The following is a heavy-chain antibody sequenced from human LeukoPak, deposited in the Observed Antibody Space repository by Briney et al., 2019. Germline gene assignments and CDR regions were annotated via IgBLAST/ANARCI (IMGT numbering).Heavy chain of an antibody. V-gene: IGHV3-30-3*01. CDR3: ARDWSSKYPFYYGMDV. J-gene: IGHJ6*02. Sequence: GGSLRLSCAASGFTFSSYAMHWVRQAPGKALEWMAVMSYDGSNKYYADSVKGRYTISRDNSKNTLYLQMNSLRAEDTAVYYCARDWSSKYPFYYGMDVWGQGTTVTVSS. CDR1: GFTFSSYA. D-gene: IGHD4-11*01. CDR2: MSYDGSNK.